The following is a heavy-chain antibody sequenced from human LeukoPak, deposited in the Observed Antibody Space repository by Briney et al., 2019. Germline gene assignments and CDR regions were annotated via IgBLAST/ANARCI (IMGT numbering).Heavy chain of an antibody. V-gene: IGHV3-23*01. CDR3: ARDYADYVGFFFFDY. Sequence: GGSLRLSCAASGFTFNNYAMNWVRQAPGKGLEWVSSISGGGETTYYADSAKGRFTISRDNSQNTLYLQMNSLRAEDTAVYYFARDYADYVGFFFFDYWGQGTLVTVSS. CDR1: GFTFNNYA. J-gene: IGHJ4*02. D-gene: IGHD4-17*01. CDR2: ISGGGETT.